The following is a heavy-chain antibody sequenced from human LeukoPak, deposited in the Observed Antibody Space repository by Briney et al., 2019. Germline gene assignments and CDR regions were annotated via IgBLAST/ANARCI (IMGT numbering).Heavy chain of an antibody. CDR1: GFTFSSYE. J-gene: IGHJ4*02. D-gene: IGHD5-24*01. CDR3: ARDRRWLQLPLLDY. CDR2: ISSSGGTI. Sequence: TGGSLRLSCAASGFTFSSYEMSWVRQAPGKGLEWVSYISSSGGTIYYADSVKGRFTISRDNAKNSLYLQMNSLRAEDTAVYYCARDRRWLQLPLLDYWGQGTLVTVSS. V-gene: IGHV3-48*03.